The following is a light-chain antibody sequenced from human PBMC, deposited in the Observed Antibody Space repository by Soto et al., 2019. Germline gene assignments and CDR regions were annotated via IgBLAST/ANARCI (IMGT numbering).Light chain of an antibody. CDR2: EVS. CDR3: SSYAASNNFRV. Sequence: QSVLTQPASVSGSPGQSITISCTGTSSDVGGYNYVSWYQHHPGKAPKLMIYEVSNRPSGVSNRFSGSKSGNTASLTISGLQAEDEADYYCSSYAASNNFRVFVTGTKSPS. J-gene: IGLJ1*01. V-gene: IGLV2-14*01. CDR1: SSDVGGYNY.